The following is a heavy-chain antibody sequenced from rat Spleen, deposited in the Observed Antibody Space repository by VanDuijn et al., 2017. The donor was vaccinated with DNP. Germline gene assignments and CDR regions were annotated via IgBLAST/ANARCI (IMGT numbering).Heavy chain of an antibody. Sequence: EVQLQESGPGLVEPSQSLSLTCSVTGYSITSCCRWTWIRKFPGHKLEWMGYINSAGSTNYNPSLKGRISITRDTSKNQFFLQVNSVNTEDTATYYCARWNIGTSTLDYWGQGVMVTVSS. CDR3: ARWNIGTSTLDY. CDR1: GYSITSCCR. D-gene: IGHD1-5*01. J-gene: IGHJ2*01. V-gene: IGHV3-3*01. CDR2: INSAGST.